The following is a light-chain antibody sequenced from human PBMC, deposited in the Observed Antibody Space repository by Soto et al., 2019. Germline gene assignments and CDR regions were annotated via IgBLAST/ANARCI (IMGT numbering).Light chain of an antibody. J-gene: IGKJ5*01. Sequence: IVLTQTPLSSPVTPLHPAYISFLSSQILVHSDGNTYLSWLHQRPGQPPRLLIHKVSYRFSGVQDRFSGSGSGTDFTLKISRVEAEDVGVYYCMQSIQLPTITFGQGTRLEI. CDR1: QILVHSDGNTY. CDR2: KVS. CDR3: MQSIQLPTIT. V-gene: IGKV2-24*01.